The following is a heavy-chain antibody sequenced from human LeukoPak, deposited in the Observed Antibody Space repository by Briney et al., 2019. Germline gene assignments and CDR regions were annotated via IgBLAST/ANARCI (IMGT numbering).Heavy chain of an antibody. Sequence: GGSLRLSCAASGFTFSSCAMSWVRQAPAKGLEWGSVISGSSLSAYYADSVKGRFTISRDNSKNTLYLQMNSLGVEDTAVYYCAKDPCTDGVCYTSSYYGMDVWGPGTTVTVSS. D-gene: IGHD2-8*01. CDR3: AKDPCTDGVCYTSSYYGMDV. CDR2: ISGSSLSA. CDR1: GFTFSSCA. J-gene: IGHJ6*02. V-gene: IGHV3-23*01.